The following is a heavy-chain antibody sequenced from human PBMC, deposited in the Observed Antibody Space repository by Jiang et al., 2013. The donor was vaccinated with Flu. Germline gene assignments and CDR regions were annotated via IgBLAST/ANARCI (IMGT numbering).Heavy chain of an antibody. CDR1: GFTFSDYF. J-gene: IGHJ4*02. Sequence: VQLVESGGGLVKPGGSLRLSCAGSGFTFSDYFMYWIRQAPGKGWSGLHTLVVVAFTTYYADSVKGRFTISRDNAKNSLDLQMNSLRADDTAVYYCVRGLSPLFDYWGQGTLVTVSS. CDR3: VRGLSPLFDY. V-gene: IGHV3-11*01. CDR2: LVVVAFTT. D-gene: IGHD3-16*01.